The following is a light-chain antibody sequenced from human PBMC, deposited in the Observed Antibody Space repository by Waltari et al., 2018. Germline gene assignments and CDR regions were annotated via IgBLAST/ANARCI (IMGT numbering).Light chain of an antibody. V-gene: IGKV1-5*03. CDR1: QSISNW. Sequence: DIQMTQSPSTLSASVGDRVTITCRASQSISNWLAWYQQKPGKAPKVLIYKSFTLQSGVPSRFSGSGSETEFILTISSLQPDDFATYFCQQYNILPYTFGQGTTLEI. CDR3: QQYNILPYT. CDR2: KSF. J-gene: IGKJ2*01.